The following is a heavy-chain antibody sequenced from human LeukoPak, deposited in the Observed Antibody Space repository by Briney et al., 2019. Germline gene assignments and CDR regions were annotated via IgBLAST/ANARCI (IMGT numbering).Heavy chain of an antibody. CDR1: GFTFVSYT. CDR2: ISSTSTYI. Sequence: PGESLRLSCAASGFTFVSYTMNWFRQAPGKGLEWVSSISSTSTYIYYADSVKGRFTISRDNGGNSLYLQMNSLRAEDTAVYYCARDLLGELYFDFWGQGTLATVSS. V-gene: IGHV3-21*01. CDR3: ARDLLGELYFDF. D-gene: IGHD3-10*01. J-gene: IGHJ4*02.